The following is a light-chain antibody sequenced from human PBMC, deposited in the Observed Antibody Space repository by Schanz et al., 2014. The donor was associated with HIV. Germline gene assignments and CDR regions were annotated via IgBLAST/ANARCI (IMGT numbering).Light chain of an antibody. CDR2: EVS. CDR3: SSYTGRSSWV. J-gene: IGLJ3*02. V-gene: IGLV2-8*01. Sequence: QSALTQPASVSGSPGQSITISCTGTSSDVGGYNYVSWYQQHPGKAPKLLIYEVSKRPLGVPDRFSGSKSGNTASLTVSRLQAEDEADYYCSSYTGRSSWVFGGGTKLTVL. CDR1: SSDVGGYNY.